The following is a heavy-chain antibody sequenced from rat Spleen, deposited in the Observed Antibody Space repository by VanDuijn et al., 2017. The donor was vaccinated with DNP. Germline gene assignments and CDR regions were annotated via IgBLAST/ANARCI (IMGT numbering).Heavy chain of an antibody. CDR3: ARWGNYFDY. CDR2: ISYSGIT. J-gene: IGHJ2*01. Sequence: EVQLQESGPGLVKPSQSLSLTCSVTGDSITTNYWGWNRNFPGNKMEWIGHISYSGITTYNPSLSGRISITRDTSRNQFFLQLNSVTPEDTATYFCARWGNYFDYWGQGVMVTVSS. V-gene: IGHV3-1*01. CDR1: GDSITTNY.